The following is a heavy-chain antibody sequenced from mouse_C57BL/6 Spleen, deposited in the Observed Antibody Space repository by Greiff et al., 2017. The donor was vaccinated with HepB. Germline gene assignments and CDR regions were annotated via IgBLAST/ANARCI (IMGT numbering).Heavy chain of an antibody. D-gene: IGHD2-5*01. CDR1: GYSFTGYY. CDR3: ARGDYYSNYDYAMDY. V-gene: IGHV1-31*01. J-gene: IGHJ4*01. CDR2: IYPYNGVS. Sequence: VQLQQFGPELVKPGASVKISCKASGYSFTGYYMHWVKQSHGNILDWIGYIYPYNGVSSYNQKFKGKATLTVDKSSSTAYMELRSLTSEDSAVYYCARGDYYSNYDYAMDYWGQGTSVTVSS.